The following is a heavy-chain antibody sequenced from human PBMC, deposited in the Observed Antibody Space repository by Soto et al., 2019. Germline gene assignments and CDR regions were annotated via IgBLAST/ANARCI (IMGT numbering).Heavy chain of an antibody. J-gene: IGHJ4*02. CDR2: IYDSGST. V-gene: IGHV4-30-4*01. D-gene: IGHD7-27*01. CDR1: GGSISSGDYN. CDR3: ARGPSGDKVDY. Sequence: QVLLQESGPGLVKPSQTLSLTCTVSGGSISSGDYNWSWIRQSPGKGLEWIGHIYDSGSTYNNPSLQSRVTISVDTSKNQISLNLSSVTAADTAVYYCARGPSGDKVDYWGQGTLVTVSS.